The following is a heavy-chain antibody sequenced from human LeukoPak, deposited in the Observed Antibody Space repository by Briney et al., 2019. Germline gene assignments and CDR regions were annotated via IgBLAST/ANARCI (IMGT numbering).Heavy chain of an antibody. D-gene: IGHD3-10*01. CDR2: ISSDGSDT. CDR3: ARDRGGRGPTTTDY. J-gene: IGHJ4*02. V-gene: IGHV3-74*01. Sequence: GGSLRLSCAASGFSFNNDWMHWVRQAPGKGLVWVSRISSDGSDTLYADSVKGRFTISRDNSEKTVYLQMNSLRAEDTAVYYCARDRGGRGPTTTDYWGQGTLVTVSS. CDR1: GFSFNNDW.